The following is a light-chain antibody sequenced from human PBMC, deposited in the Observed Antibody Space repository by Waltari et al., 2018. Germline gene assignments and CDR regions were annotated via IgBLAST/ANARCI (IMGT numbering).Light chain of an antibody. CDR3: SSYTSSRAIFV. V-gene: IGLV2-14*01. Sequence: QSALTQPASVSGSPGQSITISCTGTGSDGGGYDYVSWYQRHPGKVPKVMIYDVNKRPSGVSDRFSGSKSGYTASLTISGLQAQDEADYYCSSYTSSRAIFVFGIGTKVTVL. CDR2: DVN. CDR1: GSDGGGYDY. J-gene: IGLJ1*01.